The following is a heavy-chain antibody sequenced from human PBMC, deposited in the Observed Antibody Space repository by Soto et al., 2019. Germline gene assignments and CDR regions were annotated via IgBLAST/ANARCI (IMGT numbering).Heavy chain of an antibody. J-gene: IGHJ4*02. V-gene: IGHV4-59*08. CDR2: IFSSGST. Sequence: QVQLQESGPGLVKPSETLSLTCTVSGGSISNYYCSWIRQPPGKGLQWIGYIFSSGSTNYNPSLKSRVTISVNTSKNQFSLNLNSVTAADTAVYYCVRQRRDFDYWGQGSLVTVSS. CDR3: VRQRRDFDY. CDR1: GGSISNYY.